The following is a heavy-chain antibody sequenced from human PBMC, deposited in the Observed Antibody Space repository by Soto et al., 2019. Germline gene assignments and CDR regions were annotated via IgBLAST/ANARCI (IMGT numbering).Heavy chain of an antibody. CDR2: FIAMLGTP. V-gene: IGHV1-69*13. CDR3: ARGAMANFDY. J-gene: IGHJ4*02. D-gene: IGHD5-18*01. CDR1: GGTFGSQG. Sequence: SVKVSCKXSGGTFGSQGIAWVRQAPGQGLEWMGGFIAMLGTPTYAKKVQGRATISADESLTSSYLELRSLRSEDTGVYFCARGAMANFDYWGQGTVVTVSS.